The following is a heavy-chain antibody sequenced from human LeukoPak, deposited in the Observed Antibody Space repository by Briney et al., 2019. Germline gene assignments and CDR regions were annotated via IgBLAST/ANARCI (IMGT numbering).Heavy chain of an antibody. Sequence: SETLSLTCTVSGGSITSYYWSWIRQPPGKGLEWIGYIYHSGSTNYNPSLKSRVTISVDTSKNQFSLKLSSVTAADTAVYYCARASSSSRYPTEYYFDYWGQGTLVTVSS. CDR1: GGSITSYY. V-gene: IGHV4-59*01. J-gene: IGHJ4*02. D-gene: IGHD6-13*01. CDR3: ARASSSSRYPTEYYFDY. CDR2: IYHSGST.